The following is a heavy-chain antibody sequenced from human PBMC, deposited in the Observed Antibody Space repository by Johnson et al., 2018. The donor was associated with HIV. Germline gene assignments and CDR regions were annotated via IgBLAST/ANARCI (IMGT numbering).Heavy chain of an antibody. D-gene: IGHD6-13*01. V-gene: IGHV3-9*01. CDR2: ISWNSCSI. J-gene: IGHJ3*02. CDR1: GFTFDDFA. CDR3: AKDLLSSTLAPFDI. Sequence: VQLVESGGGLVQPGRSLRLSCAASGFTFDDFAMHWVRQVPGKGLEWVSGISWNSCSIGYADSVKGRFTISRDNAKNSLYLQMNSLRAEDTALYYCAKDLLSSTLAPFDIWGQGTMVTVSS.